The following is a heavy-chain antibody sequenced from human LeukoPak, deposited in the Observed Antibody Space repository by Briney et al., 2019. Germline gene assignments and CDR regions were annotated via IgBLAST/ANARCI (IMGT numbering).Heavy chain of an antibody. V-gene: IGHV1-18*04. Sequence: ASVKVSCKASGYTFTSYGISWVRQAPGQGLEWVGWISAYNGNTNYAQKLQGRVTMTTDTSTSTAYMELRSLRSDDTAVYYCARDGGSGSYFDYYYYYGMDVWGKGTTVTVSS. CDR1: GYTFTSYG. J-gene: IGHJ6*04. CDR2: ISAYNGNT. D-gene: IGHD3-10*01. CDR3: ARDGGSGSYFDYYYYYGMDV.